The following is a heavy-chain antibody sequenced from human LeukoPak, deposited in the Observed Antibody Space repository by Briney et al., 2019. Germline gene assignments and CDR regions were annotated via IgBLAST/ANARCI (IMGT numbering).Heavy chain of an antibody. J-gene: IGHJ5*02. Sequence: PGGSLRLSCAASGFTVSNDYMAWVRQDPGKGLEWVSLIYADGTTFYTDSVKGRFTMSRDNFKNTLYLQMNSLRPEDTALYYCARDRAEAQNWVALDPWGQGTLVTVFS. V-gene: IGHV3-66*02. CDR2: IYADGTT. CDR3: ARDRAEAQNWVALDP. CDR1: GFTVSNDY. D-gene: IGHD7-27*01.